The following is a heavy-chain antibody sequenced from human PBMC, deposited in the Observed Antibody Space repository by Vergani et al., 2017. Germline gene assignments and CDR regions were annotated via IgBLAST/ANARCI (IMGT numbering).Heavy chain of an antibody. D-gene: IGHD2-2*01. CDR3: ARSYCSATRCYSSIAFDL. CDR1: FDSIRNLY. Sequence: QVQLQESGPGLVKSSETLSLTCSVSFDSIRNLYCNWIRQPPGKGLEWIGSIHYSENTNYNPSLKTRVTISVDTSKNQFSLTLTSVTAADTAVYYCARSYCSATRCYSSIAFDLWGQGTQVTISS. J-gene: IGHJ3*01. CDR2: IHYSENT. V-gene: IGHV4-59*11.